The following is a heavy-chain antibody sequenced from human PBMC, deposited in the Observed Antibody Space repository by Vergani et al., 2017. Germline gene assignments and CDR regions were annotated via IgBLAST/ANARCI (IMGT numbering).Heavy chain of an antibody. CDR2: ISSSGSTI. J-gene: IGHJ6*02. Sequence: EVQLVESGGGLVQPGGSLRLSCAASGFTFSSYEMNWVRQAPGKGLEWVSYISSSGSTIYYAESVKGRFTISRDNAKNSLYLQMNSLRAEDTAVYYCARDDASTMILVRYGMDVWGQGTTVTVSS. D-gene: IGHD3-22*01. V-gene: IGHV3-48*03. CDR3: ARDDASTMILVRYGMDV. CDR1: GFTFSSYE.